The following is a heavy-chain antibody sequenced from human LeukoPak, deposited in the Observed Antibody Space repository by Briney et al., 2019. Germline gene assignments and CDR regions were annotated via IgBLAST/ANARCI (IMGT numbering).Heavy chain of an antibody. J-gene: IGHJ4*02. D-gene: IGHD3-22*01. CDR3: AKAHTYYYDSSGH. V-gene: IGHV3-23*01. CDR1: GFTFSSYG. Sequence: GGSLRLSCAASGFTFSSYGMSWVRQAPGKGLEWVSAISGSGGSTYYADSVKGRFTISRDNSKNTLYLQMNSLRAEDTAVYYCAKAHTYYYDSSGHWGQGTLVTVSS. CDR2: ISGSGGST.